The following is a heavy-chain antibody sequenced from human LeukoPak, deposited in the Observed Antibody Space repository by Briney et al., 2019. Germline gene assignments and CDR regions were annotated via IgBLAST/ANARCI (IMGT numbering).Heavy chain of an antibody. Sequence: GGSLTLSCAASGFTFSSYAMSWVRQAPGKGLEWVSAISGSGGSTYYADSVKGRFTISRDNSKNTPYLQMNSLRAEDTAVYYCANPDIVVVPAASWGQGTLVTVSS. D-gene: IGHD2-2*01. V-gene: IGHV3-23*01. CDR3: ANPDIVVVPAAS. CDR1: GFTFSSYA. J-gene: IGHJ4*02. CDR2: ISGSGGST.